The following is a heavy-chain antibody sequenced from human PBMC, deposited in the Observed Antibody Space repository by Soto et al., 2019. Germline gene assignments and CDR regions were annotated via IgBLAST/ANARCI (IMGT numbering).Heavy chain of an antibody. Sequence: SETLSLTCTVSGGSISSYYWSWIRQPPGKGLEWIGYIYYSGSTNYNPSLKSRVTISVDTSKNQFSLKLSSVTAADTAVYYCARARITMVRGGFDPWGQGTLVTVSS. J-gene: IGHJ5*02. D-gene: IGHD3-10*01. CDR1: GGSISSYY. CDR2: IYYSGST. CDR3: ARARITMVRGGFDP. V-gene: IGHV4-59*01.